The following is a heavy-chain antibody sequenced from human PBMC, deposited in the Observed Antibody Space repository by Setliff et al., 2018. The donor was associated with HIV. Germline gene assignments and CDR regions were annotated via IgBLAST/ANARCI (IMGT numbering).Heavy chain of an antibody. J-gene: IGHJ3*02. CDR1: GFTFSDYY. Sequence: GGSLRLSCAASGFTFSDYYMSWIRQAPGKGLEWISYISRGGRTKYYADSVKGRFTISRDNAKNSLYLQMNSLRAEDTAVYYCARGGTSVLRYFDWLLALDAFDIWGQGTMVTVS. V-gene: IGHV3-11*04. CDR3: ARGGTSVLRYFDWLLALDAFDI. CDR2: ISRGGRTK. D-gene: IGHD3-9*01.